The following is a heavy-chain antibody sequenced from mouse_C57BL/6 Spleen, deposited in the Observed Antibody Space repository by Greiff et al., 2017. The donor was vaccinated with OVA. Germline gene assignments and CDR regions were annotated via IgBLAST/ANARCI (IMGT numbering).Heavy chain of an antibody. CDR3: ARFGDYGYAMDY. Sequence: DVKLQESGGGLVQPGGSLKLSCAASGIDFSRYWMSWVRRAPGKGLEWIGEINPDSSTINYAPSLKDKFIISRDNAKNTLYLQMSKVRSEDTALYYCARFGDYGYAMDYWGQGTSVTVSS. D-gene: IGHD2-4*01. J-gene: IGHJ4*01. CDR1: GIDFSRYW. CDR2: INPDSSTI. V-gene: IGHV4-1*01.